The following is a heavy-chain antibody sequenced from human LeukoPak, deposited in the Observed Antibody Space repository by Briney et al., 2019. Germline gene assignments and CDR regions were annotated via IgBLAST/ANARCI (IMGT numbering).Heavy chain of an antibody. Sequence: PGGSLRLSCAASGFTFSTHRMSWVRQAPEKGLVWVSRIGTSGINTDYADSVKGRFTISRDNSRDTLYLQMSSLRDDDTAIYYCARDGYISGHDYWGQGTLVTVSS. D-gene: IGHD5-12*01. CDR2: IGTSGINT. CDR3: ARDGYISGHDY. J-gene: IGHJ4*02. CDR1: GFTFSTHR. V-gene: IGHV3-23*01.